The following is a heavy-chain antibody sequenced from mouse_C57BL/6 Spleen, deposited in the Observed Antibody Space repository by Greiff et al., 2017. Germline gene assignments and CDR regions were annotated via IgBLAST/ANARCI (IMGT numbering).Heavy chain of an antibody. CDR1: GYTFTSYW. CDR2: IDPSDSYT. Sequence: QVQLQQPGAELVKPGASVKLSCKASGYTFTSYWMQWVKQRPGQGLEWIGEIDPSDSYTNYNQKFKGKATLTVDTSSSTAYMQLSSLTSEDSAVYYCARSEGYGRSYGFAYWGQGTLVTVSA. J-gene: IGHJ3*01. CDR3: ARSEGYGRSYGFAY. V-gene: IGHV1-50*01. D-gene: IGHD1-1*01.